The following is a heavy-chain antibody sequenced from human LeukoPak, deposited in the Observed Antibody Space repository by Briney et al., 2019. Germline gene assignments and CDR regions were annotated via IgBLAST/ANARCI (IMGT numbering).Heavy chain of an antibody. CDR3: AKDILTPHYGDYLGVFPYYGMDV. CDR1: GFTFSSYA. V-gene: IGHV3-23*01. CDR2: ISSSGGST. D-gene: IGHD4-17*01. Sequence: PGGSLRLSCAASGFTFSSYAMSSVRQAPGKGLGWVSAISSSGGSTYYADSVKGRFTISRDNSKNSLYLQMNSLGAEDTALYYCAKDILTPHYGDYLGVFPYYGMDVWGQGTTVSVSS. J-gene: IGHJ6*02.